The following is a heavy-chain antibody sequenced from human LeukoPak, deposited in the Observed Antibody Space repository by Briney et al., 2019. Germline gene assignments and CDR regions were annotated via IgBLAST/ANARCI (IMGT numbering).Heavy chain of an antibody. Sequence: GGSLRLSCAASGFTFSSYAMSWVRQAPGKGLEWMGGFDPEDGETIYAQKFQGRVTMTEDTSTDTAYMELSSLRSEDTAVYYCATGKYNWNDGVDYWGQGTLVTVSS. V-gene: IGHV1-24*01. CDR1: GFTFSSYA. J-gene: IGHJ4*02. CDR2: FDPEDGET. D-gene: IGHD1-20*01. CDR3: ATGKYNWNDGVDY.